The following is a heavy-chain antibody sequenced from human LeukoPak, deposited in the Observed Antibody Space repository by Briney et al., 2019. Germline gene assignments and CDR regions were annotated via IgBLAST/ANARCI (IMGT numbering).Heavy chain of an antibody. D-gene: IGHD2-2*02. Sequence: SETLSLTCAVYGGSFSGYYWSWIRQPPGKGLEWIGEINHSGSTNYNLSLKSRVTMSVDTSKNQFSLMVSSVTAADTAVYYCATGRNGVVPAPILGVGPWYNYHYMDVWGKGTTVTVYS. CDR3: ATGRNGVVPAPILGVGPWYNYHYMDV. V-gene: IGHV4-34*01. J-gene: IGHJ6*03. CDR2: INHSGST. CDR1: GGSFSGYY.